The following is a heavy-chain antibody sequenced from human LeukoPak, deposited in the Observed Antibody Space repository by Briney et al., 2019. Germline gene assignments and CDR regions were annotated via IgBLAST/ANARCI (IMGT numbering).Heavy chain of an antibody. V-gene: IGHV4-59*01. CDR2: IYYSGST. CDR1: GGSIRSYY. CDR3: ASFSFGGVGYFDY. D-gene: IGHD3-16*01. J-gene: IGHJ4*02. Sequence: SETLSLTCTVSGGSIRSYYWSWIRQPPGKGLEWIGYIYYSGSTNYNPSLKSRVTISVDTSKNQFSLKLSSVTAADTAVYYCASFSFGGVGYFDYWGQGTLVTVSS.